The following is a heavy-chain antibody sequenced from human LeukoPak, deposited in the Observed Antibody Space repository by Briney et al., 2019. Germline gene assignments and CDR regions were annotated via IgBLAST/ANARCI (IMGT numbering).Heavy chain of an antibody. J-gene: IGHJ4*02. D-gene: IGHD2-21*01. Sequence: ASVKVSCKASGYTFTNYAMNWVRQAPGQGLEWMGGIIPIFGTANYAQKFQGRVTITADKSTSTAYMELSRLRSDDTAVYYCARGSGYCGGDCYGYWGQGTLVTVSS. CDR1: GYTFTNYA. V-gene: IGHV1-69*06. CDR3: ARGSGYCGGDCYGY. CDR2: IIPIFGTA.